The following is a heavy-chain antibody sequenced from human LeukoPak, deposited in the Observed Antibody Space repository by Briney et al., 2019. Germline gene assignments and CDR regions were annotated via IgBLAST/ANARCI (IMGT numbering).Heavy chain of an antibody. CDR1: GFTFSSYA. CDR2: ISGSGGST. V-gene: IGHV3-23*01. Sequence: GGSLILSCAASGFTFSSYAMSWVRQAPGKGLEWVSAISGSGGSTYYADSVKGRFTISRDNSKNTLYLQMNSLRAEDTAVYYCAKGSHIVVVPASWFDPWGQGTLVTVSS. CDR3: AKGSHIVVVPASWFDP. J-gene: IGHJ5*02. D-gene: IGHD2-2*01.